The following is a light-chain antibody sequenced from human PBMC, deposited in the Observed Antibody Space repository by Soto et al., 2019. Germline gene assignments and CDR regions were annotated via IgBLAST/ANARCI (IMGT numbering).Light chain of an antibody. Sequence: EIVMTQSPATLSVSPVERATLSCRASQSVSSNLAWYQQKPGQAPRLLIYGASTRATGIPARFSGSGSGTEFTLTISSLQSEDFAVYYCQQYNNWPPGRRTFGQGTKVEIK. CDR3: QQYNNWPPGRRT. CDR1: QSVSSN. CDR2: GAS. J-gene: IGKJ1*01. V-gene: IGKV3-15*01.